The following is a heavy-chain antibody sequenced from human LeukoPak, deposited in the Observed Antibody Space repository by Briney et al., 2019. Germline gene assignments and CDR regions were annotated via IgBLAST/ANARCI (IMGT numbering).Heavy chain of an antibody. CDR2: IYYSGST. D-gene: IGHD3-3*01. CDR1: GGSISSSSYY. Sequence: SETLPLTCTVSGGSISSSSYYWGWIRQPPGKGLEWIGSIYYSGSTYNNPSLKSRVTISVDTSKNQFSLKLSSVTAADTAVYYCARLGLRFLEWLSRGVYWGQGTLVTVSS. CDR3: ARLGLRFLEWLSRGVY. V-gene: IGHV4-39*01. J-gene: IGHJ4*02.